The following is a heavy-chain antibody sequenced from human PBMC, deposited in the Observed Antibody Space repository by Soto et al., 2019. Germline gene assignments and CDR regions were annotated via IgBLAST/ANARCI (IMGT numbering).Heavy chain of an antibody. CDR3: ARNYDSSGYYPYYYYYYMDV. CDR1: GYTFTSYG. J-gene: IGHJ6*03. D-gene: IGHD3-22*01. CDR2: ISAYNGNT. Sequence: ASVKVSCKASGYTFTSYGISWVRQAPGQGLEWMGWISAYNGNTNYAQKLQGRVTMTTDTSTSTAYMELRSLRSDDTAVYYCARNYDSSGYYPYYYYYYMDVWGKGTTVTVSS. V-gene: IGHV1-18*01.